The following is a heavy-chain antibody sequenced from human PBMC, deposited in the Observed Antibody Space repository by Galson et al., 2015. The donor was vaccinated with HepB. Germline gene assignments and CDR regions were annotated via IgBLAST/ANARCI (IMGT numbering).Heavy chain of an antibody. Sequence: SLRLSCAASGFTFSGYTMNWVRQAPGKGLEWVSGLGGYSATADYADSVKGRFTISRDNAKSMLYLQMNSLRAEDTAIYYCAQSVAYSSSGSYLDYWGQGALVTVSS. V-gene: IGHV3-23*01. CDR2: LGGYSATA. CDR1: GFTFSGYT. D-gene: IGHD3-10*01. J-gene: IGHJ4*02. CDR3: AQSVAYSSSGSYLDY.